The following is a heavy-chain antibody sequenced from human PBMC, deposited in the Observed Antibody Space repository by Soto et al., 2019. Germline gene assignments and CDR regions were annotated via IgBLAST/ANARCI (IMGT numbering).Heavy chain of an antibody. CDR2: ISSSGSTI. V-gene: IGHV3-48*03. Sequence: EVQLVESGGGLVQPGGSLRLSCAASGFTFSSYEMNWVRQAPGKGLEWVSYISSSGSTIYYADSVKGRFTISRDNAKNSLHLQMNSLRAEDTAVYYCARAHYDFWSGYANYGMDVWGQGTTVTVSS. CDR3: ARAHYDFWSGYANYGMDV. J-gene: IGHJ6*02. D-gene: IGHD3-3*01. CDR1: GFTFSSYE.